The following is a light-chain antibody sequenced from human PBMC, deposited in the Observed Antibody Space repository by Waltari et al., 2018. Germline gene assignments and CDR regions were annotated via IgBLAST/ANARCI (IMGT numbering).Light chain of an antibody. J-gene: IGLJ3*02. CDR3: TSYTTTGTWV. Sequence: QSALTHPASVSGSPGQSITMSCTGTSSHIGHSDSVLWSQQPPGRAPKLMIYEVSNRPSGVSNRFSGSKSGHTASLTISGLQAEDEADYYCTSYTTTGTWVFGGGTKLTVL. V-gene: IGLV2-14*01. CDR2: EVS. CDR1: SSHIGHSDS.